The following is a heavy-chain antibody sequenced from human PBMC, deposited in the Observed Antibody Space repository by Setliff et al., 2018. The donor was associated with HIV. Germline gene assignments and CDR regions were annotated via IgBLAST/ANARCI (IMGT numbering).Heavy chain of an antibody. J-gene: IGHJ3*02. CDR1: GYSFNNHW. V-gene: IGHV5-51*01. CDR3: ARQGYCDTSSCSAAFDK. CDR2: IYPGDYDT. Sequence: PGESLKISCRGSGYSFNNHWIAWVRQMPGKGLEWMGIIYPGDYDTRYSPSLKGHVTISADKSISTAYLQWSSLKASDTAMYYCARQGYCDTSSCSAAFDKWGQGTLGTVSS. D-gene: IGHD2-2*01.